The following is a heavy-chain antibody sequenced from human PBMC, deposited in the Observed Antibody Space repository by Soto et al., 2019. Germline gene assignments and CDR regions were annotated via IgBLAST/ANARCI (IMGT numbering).Heavy chain of an antibody. Sequence: PGGSLRLSCVASGFAFSSYGMHWVRQAPGKGLEWVAVISYDGSNKYYADSVKGRFTISRDNSKNTLYLQMNSLRAEDTAVYYCAKDGILTGLYYWGQGTLVTVSS. V-gene: IGHV3-30*18. CDR3: AKDGILTGLYY. D-gene: IGHD3-9*01. J-gene: IGHJ4*02. CDR1: GFAFSSYG. CDR2: ISYDGSNK.